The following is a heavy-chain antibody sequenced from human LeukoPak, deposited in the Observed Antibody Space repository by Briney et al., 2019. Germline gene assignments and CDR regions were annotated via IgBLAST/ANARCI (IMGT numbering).Heavy chain of an antibody. Sequence: PGGSLRLSCAASGFTFSSYEMNWVRRAPGKGLEWVSYISSSGSTIYYADSVKGRFTISRDNAKNSLYLQMNSLRAEDTAVYYCARDHNGPYTFDYWGQGTLVTVSS. CDR3: ARDHNGPYTFDY. CDR1: GFTFSSYE. J-gene: IGHJ4*02. CDR2: ISSSGSTI. V-gene: IGHV3-48*03. D-gene: IGHD2-2*02.